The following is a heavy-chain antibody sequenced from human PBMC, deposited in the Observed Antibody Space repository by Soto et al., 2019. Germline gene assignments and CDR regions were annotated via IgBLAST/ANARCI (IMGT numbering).Heavy chain of an antibody. CDR2: ISYDGTNY. CDR1: GFTFSSYA. J-gene: IGHJ6*02. D-gene: IGHD3-10*01. CDR3: ARDYYGSGRTVYYGLDV. Sequence: PGGSLRLSCAASGFTFSSYAMHWVRQAPGKGLEWVAVISYDGTNYYYADSVLGRFTISRDHSKNTVYLQMNSLRDEDAAVYYCARDYYGSGRTVYYGLDVWGQGTTVTVAS. V-gene: IGHV3-30-3*01.